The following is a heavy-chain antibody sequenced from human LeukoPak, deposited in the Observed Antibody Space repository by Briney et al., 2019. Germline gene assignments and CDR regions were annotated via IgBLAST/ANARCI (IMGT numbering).Heavy chain of an antibody. V-gene: IGHV4-61*01. CDR2: IYYSGST. CDR3: ARANPYDILTGYYRVIDY. Sequence: SETLSLTCTVSGGSVSSGTYYWSWIRQPPGKGLEWIVYIYYSGSTNYNPSLKSRVTISVDTSMNQFSLKLSSVTAADTAVYYCARANPYDILTGYYRVIDYWGQGTLVTVSS. J-gene: IGHJ4*02. D-gene: IGHD3-9*01. CDR1: GGSVSSGTYY.